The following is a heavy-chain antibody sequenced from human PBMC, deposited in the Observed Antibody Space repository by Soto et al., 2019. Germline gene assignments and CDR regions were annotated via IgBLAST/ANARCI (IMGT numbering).Heavy chain of an antibody. CDR2: IIPIFGTA. D-gene: IGHD6-13*01. CDR1: GGTFSSYA. Sequence: AVKVSCKASGGTFSSYAISWVRQAPGQGLGWRGGIIPIFGTANYAQKFQGRVTITADESTRTAYMELSSLRAGDTAVYYCARSSQWGYSISFHKLDYWGQGTLVTVYS. J-gene: IGHJ4*02. V-gene: IGHV1-69*13. CDR3: ARSSQWGYSISFHKLDY.